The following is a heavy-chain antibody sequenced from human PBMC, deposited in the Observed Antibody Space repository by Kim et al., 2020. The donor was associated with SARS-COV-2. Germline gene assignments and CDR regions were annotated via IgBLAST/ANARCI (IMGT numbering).Heavy chain of an antibody. CDR3: ARGEGYSYGYAFDY. CDR2: INHSGST. D-gene: IGHD5-18*01. J-gene: IGHJ4*02. CDR1: GGSFSGYY. Sequence: SETLSLTCAVYGGSFSGYYWSWIRQPPGKGLEWIGEINHSGSTNYNPSLKSRVTISVDTSKNQFSLKLSSVTAADTAVYYCARGEGYSYGYAFDYWGQGTLVTVSS. V-gene: IGHV4-34*01.